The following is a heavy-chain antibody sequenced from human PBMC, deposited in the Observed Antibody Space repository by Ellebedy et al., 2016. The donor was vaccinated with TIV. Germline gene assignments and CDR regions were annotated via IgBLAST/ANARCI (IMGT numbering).Heavy chain of an antibody. V-gene: IGHV4-59*01. CDR2: IYYSGST. J-gene: IGHJ4*02. Sequence: SETLSLTCTVSGASMGSYYWNWIRQPPGKGLEYIGYIYYSGSTNYNPSLKSRVTISADTSKNQVSLKLTSVTAADTAVYYCARGVTTIGSWGQGTLVTVSS. D-gene: IGHD4-17*01. CDR1: GASMGSYY. CDR3: ARGVTTIGS.